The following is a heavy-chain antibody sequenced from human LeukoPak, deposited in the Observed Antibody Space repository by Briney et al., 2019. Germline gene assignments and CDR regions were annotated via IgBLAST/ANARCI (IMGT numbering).Heavy chain of an antibody. CDR3: AKDQAVKWFGEFRVSYLDY. CDR1: GFTFSSYA. J-gene: IGHJ4*02. V-gene: IGHV3-23*01. Sequence: PGGSLRLSCAASGFTFSSYAMSWVRQAPGKGLEWVSAISGSGGSTYYADSVKGRFTISRDNSKNTLYLQMNSLRAEDTAVYYCAKDQAVKWFGEFRVSYLDYWGQGTLVTVSS. D-gene: IGHD3-10*01. CDR2: ISGSGGST.